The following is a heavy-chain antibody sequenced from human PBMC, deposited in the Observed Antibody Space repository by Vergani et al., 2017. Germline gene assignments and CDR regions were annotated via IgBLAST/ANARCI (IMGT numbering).Heavy chain of an antibody. Sequence: QLVESGGGWVQPGGSLRLSCVVSGFDFSDFWMTWVRQVPGKGLEWVANIMPDGSATMYADSLRGRFSISRDNAKNSLHLHMSSLRVEDTAVYFCAKSGFVGAFETWGQGTMVTVSS. CDR1: GFDFSDFW. CDR2: IMPDGSAT. D-gene: IGHD6-6*01. J-gene: IGHJ3*02. CDR3: AKSGFVGAFET. V-gene: IGHV3-7*01.